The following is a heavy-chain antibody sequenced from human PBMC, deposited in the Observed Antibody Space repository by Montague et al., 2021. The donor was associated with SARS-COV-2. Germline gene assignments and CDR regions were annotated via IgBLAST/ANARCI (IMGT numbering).Heavy chain of an antibody. D-gene: IGHD2-15*01. V-gene: IGHV4-59*01. Sequence: SETLSLTCTVSNASFDNYYWSWVRQSPGKGLEYIGHIHYSGRTNYNPSLRSRVTISIDTSKNQFSLKLMSVSAAETAIYFCARRIVTYSWYFDLWGRGTLVTVSS. CDR1: NASFDNYY. CDR2: IHYSGRT. J-gene: IGHJ2*01. CDR3: ARRIVTYSWYFDL.